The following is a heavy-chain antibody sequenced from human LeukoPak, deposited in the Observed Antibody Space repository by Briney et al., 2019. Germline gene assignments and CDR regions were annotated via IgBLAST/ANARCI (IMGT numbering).Heavy chain of an antibody. Sequence: GGSLRLSCAASGFTFSSYAMHWVRQAPGKGLEWVAVISYDGSNKYYADSVKGRFTISRDNSKNTLYLQMNSLRAEDTAVYYCAKEGDEVGADYWGQGTLVTVSS. CDR3: AKEGDEVGADY. CDR2: ISYDGSNK. V-gene: IGHV3-30-3*01. J-gene: IGHJ4*02. CDR1: GFTFSSYA. D-gene: IGHD1-26*01.